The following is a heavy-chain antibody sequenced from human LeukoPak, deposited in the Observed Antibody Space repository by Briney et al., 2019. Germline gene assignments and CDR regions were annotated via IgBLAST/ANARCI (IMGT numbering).Heavy chain of an antibody. V-gene: IGHV1-2*06. CDR1: GYTFTSYG. CDR2: INPNSGGT. D-gene: IGHD1-7*01. J-gene: IGHJ4*02. Sequence: ASVKVSCKASGYTFTSYGISWVRQAPGQGLEWMGRINPNSGGTNYAQKFQGRVTMTRDTSISTAYMELSRLRSDDTAVYYCAIITGTTGYFDYWGQGTLVTVSS. CDR3: AIITGTTGYFDY.